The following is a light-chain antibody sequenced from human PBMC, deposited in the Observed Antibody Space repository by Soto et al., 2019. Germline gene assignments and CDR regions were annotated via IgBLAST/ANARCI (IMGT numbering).Light chain of an antibody. CDR2: DAS. CDR3: QQYNSYSRKG. V-gene: IGKV1-5*01. J-gene: IGKJ3*01. Sequence: DIQMAESPSTLSESVGDRVTITCRASQSISSWLAWYQQKPGKAPKLLIYDASSLESGVPSRFSGSGSGTEFILTISSLQPDDFATYYCQQYNSYSRKGFGPGTRWISN. CDR1: QSISSW.